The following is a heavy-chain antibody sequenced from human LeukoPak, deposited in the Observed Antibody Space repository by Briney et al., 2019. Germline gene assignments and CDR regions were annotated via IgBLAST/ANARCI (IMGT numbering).Heavy chain of an antibody. V-gene: IGHV4-61*02. D-gene: IGHD1-14*01. CDR1: GGSISSGSYY. J-gene: IGHJ4*02. Sequence: SETLSLTCTVSGGSISSGSYYWSWIRQPAGKGLEWIGRINTSGSTNYNPSLKSRVTISVDTSKNQFSLKLSSVTAADTAVYYCASGTRRGKLDYWGQGTLVTVSS. CDR3: ASGTRRGKLDY. CDR2: INTSGST.